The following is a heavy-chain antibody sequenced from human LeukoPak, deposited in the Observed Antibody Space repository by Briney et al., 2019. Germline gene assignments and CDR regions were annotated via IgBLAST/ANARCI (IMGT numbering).Heavy chain of an antibody. D-gene: IGHD3-22*01. V-gene: IGHV3-74*01. Sequence: GGSLRLSCAASGFTFSTYWVHWVHQAPGKGLAWVSRITSDGSSTSYADSVKGRFTISRDNTKNTLYLQMKSLRAEDTAVYYCARAVRTYDSSGDYLDAFDIWGQGTMVTVSS. CDR1: GFTFSTYW. CDR3: ARAVRTYDSSGDYLDAFDI. CDR2: ITSDGSST. J-gene: IGHJ3*02.